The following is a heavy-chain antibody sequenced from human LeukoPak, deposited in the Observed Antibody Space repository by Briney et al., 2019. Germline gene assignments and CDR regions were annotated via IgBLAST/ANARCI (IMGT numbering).Heavy chain of an antibody. CDR3: AREPYGDYGSWFDP. V-gene: IGHV3-7*01. CDR2: IKQDGSEK. Sequence: PGGSLRLSCAASGFTFSSYWMSWVRQAPGKGLEWVANIKQDGSEKYYVDSVKGRFTISRDNAKNSLYLQMNSLRAEDTAVYYCAREPYGDYGSWFDPWGQGTLVTVSS. CDR1: GFTFSSYW. J-gene: IGHJ5*02. D-gene: IGHD4-17*01.